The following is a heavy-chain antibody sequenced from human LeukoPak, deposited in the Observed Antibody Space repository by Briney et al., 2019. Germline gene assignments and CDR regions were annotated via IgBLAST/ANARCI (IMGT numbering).Heavy chain of an antibody. CDR3: ARAFGDTATDY. D-gene: IGHD5-18*01. Sequence: SGTLSLTCTVSGGSVSSGSYYWSWIRQPPGKGLEWIGYIYHSGGTNYNPSLKSRVTISVDTSKNQFSLNLSSVTAADTAVYYCARAFGDTATDYWGQGTLVTVSS. CDR2: IYHSGGT. CDR1: GGSVSSGSYY. J-gene: IGHJ4*02. V-gene: IGHV4-61*01.